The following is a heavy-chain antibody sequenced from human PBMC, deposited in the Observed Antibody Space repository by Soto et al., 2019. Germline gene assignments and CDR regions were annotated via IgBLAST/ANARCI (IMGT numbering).Heavy chain of an antibody. V-gene: IGHV3-48*01. CDR3: ALETLDYGDSGDAFDI. Sequence: SLRLSCAASGFTFSSYSMNWVRQAPGKGLEWVSYISSSSSTIYYADSVKGRFTISRDNAKNSLYLQMNSLRAEDTAVYYCALETLDYGDSGDAFDIWGQGTMVTVSS. CDR2: ISSSSSTI. CDR1: GFTFSSYS. J-gene: IGHJ3*02. D-gene: IGHD4-17*01.